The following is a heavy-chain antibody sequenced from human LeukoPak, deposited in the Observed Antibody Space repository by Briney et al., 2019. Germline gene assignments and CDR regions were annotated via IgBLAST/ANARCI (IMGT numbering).Heavy chain of an antibody. D-gene: IGHD3-10*01. J-gene: IGHJ4*02. CDR1: GFTFSSYA. Sequence: PGGSLRQSCAASGFTFSSYAWSCVRQAPGKGLEWVSAISGSGGSTYYADSVKGRFTISRDNSKNTLYLQMNSLRAEDTAVYYCAKVTRRVISPFFDYWGQGTLVTVSS. V-gene: IGHV3-23*01. CDR3: AKVTRRVISPFFDY. CDR2: ISGSGGST.